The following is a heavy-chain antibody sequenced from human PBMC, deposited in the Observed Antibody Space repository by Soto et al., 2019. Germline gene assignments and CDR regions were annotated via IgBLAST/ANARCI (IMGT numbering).Heavy chain of an antibody. CDR2: IYWDDDK. V-gene: IGHV2-5*02. D-gene: IGHD3-10*01. J-gene: IGHJ4*02. Sequence: KESGPALVTPPQTLTLTCTFSGFSLTTTGVGVGWIRQPPGKALDWLALIYWDDDKRYSPSLKSRLTITKDTSKNQVVLTMTNVDPVDTATYYCARWRGANPLDSWGQGTLVTVSS. CDR3: ARWRGANPLDS. CDR1: GFSLTTTGVG.